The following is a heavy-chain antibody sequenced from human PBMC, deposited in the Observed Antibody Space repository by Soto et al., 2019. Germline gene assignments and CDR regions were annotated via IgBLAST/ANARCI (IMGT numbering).Heavy chain of an antibody. CDR3: ARHALDEYYFDY. D-gene: IGHD2-2*03. V-gene: IGHV4-59*08. Sequence: SGTLSLTCTVSGGSISSYYWSWIRQPPGKGLEWIGYIYYSGSTNYNPSLKSRVTISVDTSKNQFSLKLSSVTAADTAVYYCARHALDEYYFDYWGQGTLVTVSS. CDR2: IYYSGST. J-gene: IGHJ4*02. CDR1: GGSISSYY.